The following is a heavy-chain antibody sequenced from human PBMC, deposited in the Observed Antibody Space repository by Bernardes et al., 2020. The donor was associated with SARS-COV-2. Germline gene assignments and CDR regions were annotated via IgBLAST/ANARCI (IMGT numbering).Heavy chain of an antibody. Sequence: SLILSCAASGFTFRSYGMHWVRQAPGQGLEWVAVISYDGSNKYYADSVKGRFTISRDNSKNTLYLQMNSLRAEDTAVYYCAKDAPDLLTYDFWSGDPLDYWGQGTLVTVS. V-gene: IGHV3-30*18. CDR3: AKDAPDLLTYDFWSGDPLDY. CDR1: GFTFRSYG. D-gene: IGHD3-3*01. J-gene: IGHJ4*02. CDR2: ISYDGSNK.